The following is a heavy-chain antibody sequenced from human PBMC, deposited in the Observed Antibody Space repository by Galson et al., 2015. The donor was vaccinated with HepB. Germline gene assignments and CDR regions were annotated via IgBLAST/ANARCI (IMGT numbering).Heavy chain of an antibody. V-gene: IGHV1-46*01. CDR3: ARSLGGVAGTGSFDY. Sequence: SVKVSCKASGYTFTSYYMHWVRQAPGQGLEWMGIINPSGGSTSYAQKFQGRVTMTRDTSTSTVYMELSSLRSEDTAVYYCARSLGGVAGTGSFDYWGQGTQVTVSS. CDR2: INPSGGST. CDR1: GYTFTSYY. J-gene: IGHJ4*02. D-gene: IGHD6-19*01.